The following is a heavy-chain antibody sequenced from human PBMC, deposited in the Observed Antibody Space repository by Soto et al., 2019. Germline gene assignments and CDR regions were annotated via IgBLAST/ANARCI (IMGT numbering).Heavy chain of an antibody. V-gene: IGHV3-23*01. CDR2: ISGSGGST. CDR3: AKDQGSSWYEIDY. D-gene: IGHD6-13*01. CDR1: GFTFSNYA. J-gene: IGHJ4*02. Sequence: EVQLLESGGGLVQPGGSLRLSCAASGFTFSNYAVTWVRQAPGKGLEWVSTISGSGGSTYYAYSVKGRFTISTDNSKNTLYLQMNSLRAEDTAVYYCAKDQGSSWYEIDYWGQGTLVTVSS.